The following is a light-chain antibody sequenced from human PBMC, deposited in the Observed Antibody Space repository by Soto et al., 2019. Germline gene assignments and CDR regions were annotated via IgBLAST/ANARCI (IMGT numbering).Light chain of an antibody. CDR1: QSVNSKY. CDR3: QQYNNWPQT. V-gene: IGKV3-15*01. J-gene: IGKJ1*01. CDR2: GAS. Sequence: EIVLTQSPGTLSLSPGERATLSCRASQSVNSKYLAWYQQKPAQAPRIVIYGASTRATGIPARFSGSGSGTDFTLTISSLQSEDFAVYYCQQYNNWPQTFGQGTKVDI.